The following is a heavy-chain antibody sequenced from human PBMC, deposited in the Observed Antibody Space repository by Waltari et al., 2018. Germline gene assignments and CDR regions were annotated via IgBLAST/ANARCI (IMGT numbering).Heavy chain of an antibody. CDR2: INHSGST. Sequence: QVQLQQWGAGLLKPSETLSLTCAVYGGSFSGYYWSWIRQPPGKGLEWIGEINHSGSTNSNPSLKSRVTISVDTSKNQFSLKLSSVTAADTAVYYCARSIWFGETPYYFDYWGQGTLVTVSS. J-gene: IGHJ4*02. CDR1: GGSFSGYY. D-gene: IGHD3-10*01. V-gene: IGHV4-34*01. CDR3: ARSIWFGETPYYFDY.